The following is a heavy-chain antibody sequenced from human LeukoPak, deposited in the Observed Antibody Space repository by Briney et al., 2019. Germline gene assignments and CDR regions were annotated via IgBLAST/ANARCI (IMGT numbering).Heavy chain of an antibody. CDR1: GFTFSSYA. Sequence: TGGSLSLSCAASGFTFSSYAMHWVRQAPGKGLEWVAVISYDGSNKYYADSVKGRFTISRDNSKNTLYLQMNSLRAEDTAVYYCARDSTLWFGEGYFDYWGQGTLVTVSS. D-gene: IGHD3-10*01. CDR3: ARDSTLWFGEGYFDY. J-gene: IGHJ4*02. CDR2: ISYDGSNK. V-gene: IGHV3-30*04.